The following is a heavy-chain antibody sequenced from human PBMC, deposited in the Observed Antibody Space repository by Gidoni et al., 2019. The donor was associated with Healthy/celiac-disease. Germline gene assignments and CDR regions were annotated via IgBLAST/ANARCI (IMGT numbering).Heavy chain of an antibody. CDR2: IYYSGST. D-gene: IGHD6-6*01. Sequence: QVQLQESGPGLVKPSETLSLTCTVSGGSISSSYWSWIRQPPGKGLEWIGYIYYSGSTNYNPSLKSRVTISVDTSKNQFSLKLSSVTAADTAVYYCARALIAARHLAVYGMDVWGQGTTVTVSS. CDR1: GGSISSSY. V-gene: IGHV4-59*01. J-gene: IGHJ6*02. CDR3: ARALIAARHLAVYGMDV.